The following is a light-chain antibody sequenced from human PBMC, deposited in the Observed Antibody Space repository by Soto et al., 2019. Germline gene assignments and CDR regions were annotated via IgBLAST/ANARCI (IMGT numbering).Light chain of an antibody. CDR1: QSLVNSAGNTF. CDR2: KAS. CDR3: MQGSHWPFT. J-gene: IGKJ2*01. V-gene: IGKV2-30*01. Sequence: DIVMTQSPLSLAVTLGQPASISCRSSQSLVNSAGNTFLNWFHQRPGQSPRRLIYKASNRDSGVPDRFSGSGSGTDFTLKISRVEADDVGFYYCMQGSHWPFTFGQGTKLEIK.